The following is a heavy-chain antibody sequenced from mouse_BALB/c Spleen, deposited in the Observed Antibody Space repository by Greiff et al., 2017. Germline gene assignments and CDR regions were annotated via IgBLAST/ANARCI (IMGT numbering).Heavy chain of an antibody. D-gene: IGHD2-2*01. J-gene: IGHJ1*01. CDR3: ARGHGYDWYFDV. CDR1: GFTFSSYA. V-gene: IGHV5-9-4*01. CDR2: ISSGGSYT. Sequence: DVMLVESGGGLVKPGGSLKLSCAASGFTFSSYAMSWVRQSPEKRLEWVAEISSGGSYTYYPDTVTGRFTISRDNAKNTLYLEMSSLRSEDTAMYYCARGHGYDWYFDVWGAGTTVTVSS.